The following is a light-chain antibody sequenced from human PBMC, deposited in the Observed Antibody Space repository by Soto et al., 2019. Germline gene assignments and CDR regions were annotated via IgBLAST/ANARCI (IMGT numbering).Light chain of an antibody. CDR2: GAS. Sequence: EIVLTQSPGTLSLSPGERATLSCRASQSVNNNYLAWYQQKPGQAPRLLIYGASSRATGIPDRFSGSGSGTDFTLTISRLEPEDFAVYYCQQYGSLVTFGGGTKVEI. J-gene: IGKJ4*01. CDR3: QQYGSLVT. V-gene: IGKV3-20*01. CDR1: QSVNNNY.